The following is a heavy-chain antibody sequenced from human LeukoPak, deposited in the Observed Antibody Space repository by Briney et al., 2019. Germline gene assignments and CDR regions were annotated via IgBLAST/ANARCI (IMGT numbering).Heavy chain of an antibody. CDR1: GFTFSSYS. CDR2: ISSSSSYI. D-gene: IGHD3-10*01. V-gene: IGHV3-21*01. CDR3: ARQRFGARPYYFDY. Sequence: PGGSLRLSCAASGFTFSSYSMNWVRQAPGKGLEWVSSISSSSSYIYYADSVKGRFTISRDNAKNSLYLQMNSLRAEDTAVYYCARQRFGARPYYFDYWGQGTLVTVSS. J-gene: IGHJ4*02.